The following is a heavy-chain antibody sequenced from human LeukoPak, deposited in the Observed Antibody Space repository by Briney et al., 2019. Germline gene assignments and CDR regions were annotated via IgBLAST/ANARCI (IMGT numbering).Heavy chain of an antibody. J-gene: IGHJ4*02. D-gene: IGHD6-13*01. V-gene: IGHV3-23*01. CDR3: AKDHVSSSWMSYFDY. CDR1: GFTFSSYA. CDR2: ISGSGGST. Sequence: GGSLRLSCAASGFTFSSYAMSWVRQAPGKGLEWVSAISGSGGSTYYADSVKGRFTISRDNSKNTLYLQMNSLRAEDTAVYYCAKDHVSSSWMSYFDYWGQGTLVTVSS.